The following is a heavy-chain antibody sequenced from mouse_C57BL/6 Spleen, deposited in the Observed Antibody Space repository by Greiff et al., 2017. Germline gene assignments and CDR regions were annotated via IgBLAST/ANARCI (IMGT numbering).Heavy chain of an antibody. D-gene: IGHD2-4*01. CDR1: GYTFTGYW. V-gene: IGHV1-9*01. J-gene: IGHJ4*01. CDR2: ILPGSGST. Sequence: QVQLQQSGAELMKPGASVKLSCKATGYTFTGYWIEWVKQRPGHGLEWIGEILPGSGSTNYNEKFKGKATFTADTSSNTAYMQLSSLTTVDSAIYYGARKGMGDYDEGYAMDYWGQGTSVTVSS. CDR3: ARKGMGDYDEGYAMDY.